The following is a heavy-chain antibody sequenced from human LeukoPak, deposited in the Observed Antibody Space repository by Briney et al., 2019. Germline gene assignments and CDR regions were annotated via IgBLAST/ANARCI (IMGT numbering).Heavy chain of an antibody. CDR3: ARDQSTTSYYYGMDV. CDR2: ISAYNGNT. CDR1: GYTFTSYG. V-gene: IGHV1-18*01. D-gene: IGHD2-2*01. J-gene: IGHJ6*02. Sequence: GASVKVSRKASGYTFTSYGISWVRQAPGQGLEWMGWISAYNGNTNYAQKLQGRVTMTTDTSTSTAYMELRSLRSDDTAVYYCARDQSTTSYYYGMDVWGQGTTVTVSS.